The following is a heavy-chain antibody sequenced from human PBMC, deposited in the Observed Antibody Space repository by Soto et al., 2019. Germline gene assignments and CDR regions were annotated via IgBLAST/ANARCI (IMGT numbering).Heavy chain of an antibody. Sequence: EVHLGESGGGLVQPGGSLRLSCAASGFTFSTYWMTWVRQAPGKGLEWVAHINPDGSDKNYVDSVKGRFTISRLNVKNPLYPQVNRLRAEDTALSYYVRARIDLWGRGTLVTVSS. CDR1: GFTFSTYW. J-gene: IGHJ2*01. CDR3: VRARIDL. CDR2: INPDGSDK. V-gene: IGHV3-7*01.